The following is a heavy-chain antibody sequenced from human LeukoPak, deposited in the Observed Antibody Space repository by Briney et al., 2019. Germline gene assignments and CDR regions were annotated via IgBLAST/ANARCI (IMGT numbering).Heavy chain of an antibody. CDR1: GFTFSSYA. J-gene: IGHJ3*02. CDR2: ISSSGSIT. CDR3: ARDAETGTTSGDDAFDI. V-gene: IGHV3-23*01. D-gene: IGHD1-1*01. Sequence: GGSLRLSCAASGFTFSSYAMSWVRQAPGKGLEWVSAISSSGSITYYADSVKGRFTISRDNSKNTLYLQMNSLRAEDTAVYYCARDAETGTTSGDDAFDIWGQGTMVTVSS.